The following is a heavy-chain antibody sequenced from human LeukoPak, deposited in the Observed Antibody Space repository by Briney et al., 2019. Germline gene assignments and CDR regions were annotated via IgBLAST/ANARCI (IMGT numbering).Heavy chain of an antibody. Sequence: GASVKVSCKASGYTFTDHGINWVRQAPGQGLEWMGRINTKTGNPTYAQGFTGRFVFSLDASVNTASLQISSLKAEDTAVYYCARDRYSSIWYGDYWGQGTLVTVSS. CDR1: GYTFTDHG. D-gene: IGHD6-13*01. CDR3: ARDRYSSIWYGDY. J-gene: IGHJ4*02. CDR2: INTKTGNP. V-gene: IGHV7-4-1*02.